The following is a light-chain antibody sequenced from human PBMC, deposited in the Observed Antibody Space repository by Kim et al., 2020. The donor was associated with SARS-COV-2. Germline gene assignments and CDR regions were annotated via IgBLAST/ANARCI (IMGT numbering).Light chain of an antibody. V-gene: IGLV2-14*03. CDR3: SSYSSSSPHV. CDR2: YVT. CDR1: SSDVGAYNY. J-gene: IGLJ1*01. Sequence: QSALTQPASVSGSPGQSVTISCAGTSSDVGAYNYVSWYQQHPAKAPKLMIYYVTNRPSGVSNRFSGSKSGNTASLSISGLQAEDEADYYCSSYSSSSPHVFGTGTKVTVL.